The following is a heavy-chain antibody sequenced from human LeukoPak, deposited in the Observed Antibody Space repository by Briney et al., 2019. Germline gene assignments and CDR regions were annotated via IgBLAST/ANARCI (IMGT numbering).Heavy chain of an antibody. CDR2: ISSSSSYI. Sequence: GGSLRLSCAASGFTFSSYAMSWVRQAPGKGLEWVSSISSSSSYIYYADSVKGRFTISRDNAKNTLYLQMNSLRAEDTAVYYCARDLGGDNAFDIWGQGTLVTVSS. CDR3: ARDLGGDNAFDI. CDR1: GFTFSSYA. D-gene: IGHD3-16*01. J-gene: IGHJ3*02. V-gene: IGHV3-21*06.